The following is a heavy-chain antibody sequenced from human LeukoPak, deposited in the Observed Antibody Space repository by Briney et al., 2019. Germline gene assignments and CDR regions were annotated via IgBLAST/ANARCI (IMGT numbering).Heavy chain of an antibody. CDR2: ISYDGSNK. D-gene: IGHD2-2*01. J-gene: IGHJ4*02. Sequence: GGSLRLSCAASGFTFSSYAMHWVRQAPGKGLEWVAVISYDGSNKYYADSVKGRFTFSRDNAKNTLYLQMNSLRAEDTAVYYCAKERIVVVPAAFDYWGQGTLVTVSS. CDR1: GFTFSSYA. CDR3: AKERIVVVPAAFDY. V-gene: IGHV3-30-3*01.